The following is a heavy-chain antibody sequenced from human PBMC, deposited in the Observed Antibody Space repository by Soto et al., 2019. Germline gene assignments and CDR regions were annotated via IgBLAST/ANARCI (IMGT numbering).Heavy chain of an antibody. V-gene: IGHV3-30-3*01. D-gene: IGHD3-22*01. CDR2: ISYDGSNK. J-gene: IGHJ6*02. CDR1: GFTFSSYA. Sequence: PGGSLRLSCAASGFTFSSYAMHWVRQAPGKGLEWVAVISYDGSNKYYADSVKGRFTISRDNSKNTLYLQMNSLRAEDTAVYYCARAVYYDSSGYYYYYYYGMDVCGHETMVTLSS. CDR3: ARAVYYDSSGYYYYYYYGMDV.